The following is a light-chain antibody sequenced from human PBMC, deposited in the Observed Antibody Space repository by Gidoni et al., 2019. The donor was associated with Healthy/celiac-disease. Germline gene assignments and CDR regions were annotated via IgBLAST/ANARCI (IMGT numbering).Light chain of an antibody. CDR2: GAS. V-gene: IGKV4-1*01. CDR3: QQYYSSPLT. CDR1: QSVLYSSNNKNY. J-gene: IGKJ3*01. Sequence: DIVMTQSPDSLAVSLGERATINCKSSQSVLYSSNNKNYLAWYQQKPGQPPKLLIYGASTREFGVPDRFSGSGSGTDFTLTISSLQAEDVAVSYCQQYYSSPLTFGPGTKVDIK.